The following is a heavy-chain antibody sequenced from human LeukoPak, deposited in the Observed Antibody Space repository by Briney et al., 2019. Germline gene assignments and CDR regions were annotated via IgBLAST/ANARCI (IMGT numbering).Heavy chain of an antibody. CDR3: ARDGDGSGSHRGY. Sequence: GASVKVSCKASGYTFTSYDINWVRQATGQGLEWIGWVNPNSGNTGYAQKFQGRVTMTRNTSISTAYMELSSLRSEDTAVYYRARDGDGSGSHRGYWGQGTLVTVSS. V-gene: IGHV1-8*01. CDR1: GYTFTSYD. CDR2: VNPNSGNT. J-gene: IGHJ4*02. D-gene: IGHD3-10*01.